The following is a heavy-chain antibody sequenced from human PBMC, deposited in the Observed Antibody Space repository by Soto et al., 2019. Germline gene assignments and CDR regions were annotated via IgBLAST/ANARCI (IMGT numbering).Heavy chain of an antibody. V-gene: IGHV3-15*01. CDR1: GFTFNNAW. Sequence: GGSLRLSCAASGFTFNNAWMSWVRQAPGKGLEWVGRIKTKSEGGTTDYAAPVKGRVTISRDDSTNTLYLEMNSLKTEDTAVYFCTIDRFGVDQISHWGQGILVSVSS. CDR2: IKTKSEGGTT. D-gene: IGHD2-2*01. CDR3: TIDRFGVDQISH. J-gene: IGHJ4*02.